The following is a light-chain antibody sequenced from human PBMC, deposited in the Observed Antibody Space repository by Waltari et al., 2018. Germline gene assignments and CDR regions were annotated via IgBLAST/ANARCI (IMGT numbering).Light chain of an antibody. CDR3: QVYDSTTYV. J-gene: IGLJ1*01. CDR1: DIESKN. Sequence: SYELTQPLSVSVALGQTASVTCGGNDIESKNVYWYQQKSGQAPVLVISRDSNRPSGISERFSGSNAGNTATLTISRAQAGDEANYYCQVYDSTTYVFGTGTKVTVL. V-gene: IGLV3-9*01. CDR2: RDS.